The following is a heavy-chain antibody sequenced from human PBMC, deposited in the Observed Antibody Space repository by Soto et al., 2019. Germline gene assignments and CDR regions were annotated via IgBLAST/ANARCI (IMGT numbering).Heavy chain of an antibody. V-gene: IGHV5-10-1*01. CDR1: GYSFAGYW. CDR3: ARQIYDSDTGPNFQYYFDS. Sequence: GESLKISCKGSGYSFAGYWITWVRQKPGKGLEWMGRIDPSDSQTYYSPSFRGHVTISVTKSITTVFLQWSSLRASDTTMYYCARQIYDSDTGPNFQYYFDSWGQGTPVTVSS. CDR2: IDPSDSQT. D-gene: IGHD3-22*01. J-gene: IGHJ4*02.